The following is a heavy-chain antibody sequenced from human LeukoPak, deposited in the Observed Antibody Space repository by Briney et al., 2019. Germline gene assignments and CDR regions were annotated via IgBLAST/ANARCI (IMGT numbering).Heavy chain of an antibody. CDR3: AKYDSSGGMDY. Sequence: SETLSLTCTVSGGSISSYYWSWIRQPPGKGLEWIGYISYSGSTNFNPSLKSRVTISVDTSKNQFSLKLSSVTAADTAVYYCAKYDSSGGMDYWGQGTLVTVSS. D-gene: IGHD3-22*01. CDR1: GGSISSYY. CDR2: ISYSGST. V-gene: IGHV4-59*01. J-gene: IGHJ4*02.